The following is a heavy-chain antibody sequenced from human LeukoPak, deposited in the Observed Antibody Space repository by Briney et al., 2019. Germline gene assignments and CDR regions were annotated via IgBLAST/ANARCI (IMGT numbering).Heavy chain of an antibody. CDR2: ISAYNGNT. V-gene: IGHV1-18*01. CDR3: ARKPSVYYYDSSGPFDY. Sequence: ASVKVSCKASGYIFTSYGISWVRQAPGQGLEWMGWISAYNGNTNYAQKLQGRVTMTTDTSTSTAYMELRSLRSDDTAVYYCARKPSVYYYDSSGPFDYWGQGTLVTVSS. J-gene: IGHJ4*02. CDR1: GYIFTSYG. D-gene: IGHD3-22*01.